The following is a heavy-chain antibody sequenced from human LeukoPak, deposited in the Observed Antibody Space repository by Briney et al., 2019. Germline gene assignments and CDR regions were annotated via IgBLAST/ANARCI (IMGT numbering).Heavy chain of an antibody. J-gene: IGHJ4*02. Sequence: GGSLRLSCAASGFTFSSYTMNWVRQAPGKGLEWVSSISSSSNSIYYADSVKGRFTVSRDNVENSLFPQMNSLRAEDTAVYYCSKHALGGLGYDSWGQGILVTVSS. CDR1: GFTFSSYT. V-gene: IGHV3-21*06. CDR3: SKHALGGLGYDS. CDR2: ISSSSNSI. D-gene: IGHD5-12*01.